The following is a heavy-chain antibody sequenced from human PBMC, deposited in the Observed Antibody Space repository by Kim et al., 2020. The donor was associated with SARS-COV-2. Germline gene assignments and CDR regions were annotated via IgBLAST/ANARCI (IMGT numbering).Heavy chain of an antibody. V-gene: IGHV1-3*01. J-gene: IGHJ4*02. CDR3: ARAWSPIVGALDY. Sequence: ASVKVSCKASGYTFTSYAMHWVRQAPGQRLEWMGWINAGNGNTKYSQKFQGRVTITRDTSASTAYMELSSLRSEDTAVYYCARAWSPIVGALDYWGQGTLVTVSS. CDR1: GYTFTSYA. CDR2: INAGNGNT. D-gene: IGHD1-26*01.